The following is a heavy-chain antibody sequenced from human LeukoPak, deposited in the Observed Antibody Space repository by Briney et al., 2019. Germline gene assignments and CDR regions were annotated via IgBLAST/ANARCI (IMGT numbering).Heavy chain of an antibody. D-gene: IGHD3-10*01. Sequence: PSETLSLTCTVSGGSFTIYYWSWIRQPPGKGLEWIGYIYYSGSTNYNPSLKSRVTISVDTSKNQFSLKLSSVTAADTAVYYCAARRITMVRGVFGTENWFDPWGQGTLVTVSS. J-gene: IGHJ5*02. V-gene: IGHV4-59*01. CDR1: GGSFTIYY. CDR2: IYYSGST. CDR3: AARRITMVRGVFGTENWFDP.